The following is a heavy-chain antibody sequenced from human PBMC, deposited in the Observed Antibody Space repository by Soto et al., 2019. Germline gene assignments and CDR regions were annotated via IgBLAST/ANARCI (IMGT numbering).Heavy chain of an antibody. J-gene: IGHJ4*02. Sequence: SVKVSGEASGGTFNNYVINWARQAPGQGLEWIGGIIPIFGTANYAQKFQGRVTITADKSTSTAYMELNNLRSEDTAVYYCAGRCDSTSCLAHFDYWGQGTLVTAPQ. D-gene: IGHD2-2*01. CDR2: IIPIFGTA. CDR1: GGTFNNYV. V-gene: IGHV1-69*06. CDR3: AGRCDSTSCLAHFDY.